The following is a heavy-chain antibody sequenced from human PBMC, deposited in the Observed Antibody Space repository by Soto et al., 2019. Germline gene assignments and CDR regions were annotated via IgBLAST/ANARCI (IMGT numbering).Heavy chain of an antibody. V-gene: IGHV1-2*02. J-gene: IGHJ4*01. CDR1: GYTYTGNY. Sequence: ASVKVSCKAAGYTYTGNYMQWGRPAPGQGVEWMVCVNPKSGGTNYAQKFQGRVTMTRDTSISTVYMELSRLRSDDTAVYYCERYICYCSSNCCCIFYFWGHGSLVTGSS. D-gene: IGHD2-2*01. CDR3: ERYICYCSSNCCCIFYF. CDR2: VNPKSGGT.